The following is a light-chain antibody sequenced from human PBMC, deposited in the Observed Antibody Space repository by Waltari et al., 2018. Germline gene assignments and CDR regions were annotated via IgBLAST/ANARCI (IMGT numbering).Light chain of an antibody. CDR2: WAS. CDR3: QQYYSTPPT. J-gene: IGKJ1*01. V-gene: IGKV4-1*01. Sequence: DIVMTQSPDSLAVSLGERATINCKSSQSVLYSSNNKNYLAWYQQKPGQPPKLLIYWASTRESVVPDRVSCSGSGTDFTLTISSLQAEDVAVYYCQQYYSTPPTFGQGTKVEIK. CDR1: QSVLYSSNNKNY.